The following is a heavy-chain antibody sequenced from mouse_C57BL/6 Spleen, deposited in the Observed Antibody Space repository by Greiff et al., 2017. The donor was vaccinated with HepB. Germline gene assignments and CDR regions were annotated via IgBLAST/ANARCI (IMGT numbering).Heavy chain of an antibody. Sequence: EVKLVESGGGLVQPGGSLSLSCAASGFTFTDYYMSWVRQPPGKALEWLGFIRNKANGYTTEYSASVKGRFTISIDNSQSILYLQMNALRAEDSATYYCASHYYGSSWYFDVWGTGTTVTVSS. CDR2: IRNKANGYTT. J-gene: IGHJ1*03. D-gene: IGHD1-1*01. CDR1: GFTFTDYY. CDR3: ASHYYGSSWYFDV. V-gene: IGHV7-3*01.